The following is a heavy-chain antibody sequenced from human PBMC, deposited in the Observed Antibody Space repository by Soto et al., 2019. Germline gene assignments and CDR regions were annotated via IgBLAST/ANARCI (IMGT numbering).Heavy chain of an antibody. J-gene: IGHJ4*02. D-gene: IGHD6-25*01. CDR2: ISADGSDT. CDR1: WLTLSNDL. V-gene: IGHV3-74*01. CDR3: LSKVTSGPWRG. Sequence: GSLSISCSYSWLTLSNDLVLLVRQSPGKGLVWVSRISADGSDTAYADSVKGRFSISRDKARNTVYLQMSSLRVDDTAVYYCLSKVTSGPWRGWGQGTLVTASS.